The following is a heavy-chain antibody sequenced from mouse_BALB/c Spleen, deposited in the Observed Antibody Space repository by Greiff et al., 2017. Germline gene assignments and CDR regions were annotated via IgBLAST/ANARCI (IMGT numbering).Heavy chain of an antibody. Sequence: VQLQQSGTVLARPGASVKMSCKASGYTFTSYWMHWVKQRSGQGLEWIGAIYPGNSDPSYNQKFKGKAKLTAVTSTSTAYMELSSLTNEDSAVYYCTRRGNWYATDEWGQGTSVTVSS. D-gene: IGHD2-1*01. J-gene: IGHJ4*01. CDR2: IYPGNSDP. V-gene: IGHV1-5*01. CDR3: TRRGNWYATDE. CDR1: GYTFTSYW.